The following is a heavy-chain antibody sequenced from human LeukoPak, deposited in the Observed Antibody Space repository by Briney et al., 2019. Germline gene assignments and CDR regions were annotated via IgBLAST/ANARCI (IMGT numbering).Heavy chain of an antibody. CDR2: IIPIFGTA. D-gene: IGHD6-13*01. CDR1: GGTFSSYA. CDR3: AISQQLFDY. Sequence: GASVTVSCKASGGTFSSYAISWVRQAPGQGLEWMGGIIPIFGTANYAQKFQGRVTITADESTSTAYMELSSLRSEDTVVYYCAISQQLFDYWGQGTLVTVSS. J-gene: IGHJ4*02. V-gene: IGHV1-69*13.